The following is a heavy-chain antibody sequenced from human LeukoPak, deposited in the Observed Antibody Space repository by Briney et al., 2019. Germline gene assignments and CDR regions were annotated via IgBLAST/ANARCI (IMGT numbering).Heavy chain of an antibody. Sequence: PGGSLRLSCVASGFAFSCYWMSWVRQAPGRGLEWVANISPDGSWKYCVDSVKGQFAIARDNAKSSRYLQMNSLRAEDTAVYYCANPAYSQFDYWGQGPLVTVSS. CDR3: ANPAYSQFDY. CDR1: GFAFSCYW. D-gene: IGHD4-11*01. CDR2: ISPDGSWK. J-gene: IGHJ4*02. V-gene: IGHV3-7*01.